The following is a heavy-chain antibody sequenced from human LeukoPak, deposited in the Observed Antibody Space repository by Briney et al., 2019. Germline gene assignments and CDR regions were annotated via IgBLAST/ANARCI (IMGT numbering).Heavy chain of an antibody. CDR3: AILDSYYYYIDV. Sequence: SETLSLTCTVSGGSISSGSYYWGWIRQPPGKGLEWIGSIYYSGSTYYNPSLKSRVTISVDTSKNQFSLKLSSVTAADTAVYYCAILDSYYYYIDVWGKGTTVTVYS. CDR1: GGSISSGSYY. V-gene: IGHV4-39*07. CDR2: IYYSGST. J-gene: IGHJ6*03.